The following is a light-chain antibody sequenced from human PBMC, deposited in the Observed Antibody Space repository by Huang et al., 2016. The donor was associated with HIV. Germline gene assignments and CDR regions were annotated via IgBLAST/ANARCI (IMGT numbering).Light chain of an antibody. CDR3: MQGTHWPPT. V-gene: IGKV2-30*02. CDR2: KVA. CDR1: QGLVPSDVNTY. J-gene: IGKJ1*01. Sequence: DTVLTQSPLSLPVTLGQSASILCSATQGLVPSDVNTYLKWFQQRPGQSPRRLIYKVANRDAGVPDRFDGSGSGTDFTLEISRVEAEDVAIYYCMQGTHWPPTFGQGTKVEIK.